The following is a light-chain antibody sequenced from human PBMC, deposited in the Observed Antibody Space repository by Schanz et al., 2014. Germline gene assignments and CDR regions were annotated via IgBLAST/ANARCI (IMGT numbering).Light chain of an antibody. J-gene: IGKJ5*01. Sequence: EILMTQSPATLSLSPGERATLSCRASQSVGSSLAWYQQKPGQAPRLLIYGASTRATGIPARFSGSGSGTEFTLSISSLQSEDFAVYYCQQYNNWPLTFGQGTRLEIK. CDR2: GAS. CDR1: QSVGSS. CDR3: QQYNNWPLT. V-gene: IGKV3-15*01.